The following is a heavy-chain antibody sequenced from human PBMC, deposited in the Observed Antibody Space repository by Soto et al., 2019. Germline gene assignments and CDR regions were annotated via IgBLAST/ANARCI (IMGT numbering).Heavy chain of an antibody. D-gene: IGHD2-21*02. V-gene: IGHV4-30-4*01. CDR1: GGSLTSEYYH. Sequence: QIQLQESGPGLVRPSQTLSLTCTVSGGSLTSEYYHWPWIRQAPVKGLEWIWSIHYTGSVRYNPSLQSRITMSVDTSKNLFSLNLSSVTAADTAVYVCVGEDDGGDRDYYGLDVLGQGTMVPVSS. J-gene: IGHJ6*02. CDR3: VGEDDGGDRDYYGLDV. CDR2: IHYTGSV.